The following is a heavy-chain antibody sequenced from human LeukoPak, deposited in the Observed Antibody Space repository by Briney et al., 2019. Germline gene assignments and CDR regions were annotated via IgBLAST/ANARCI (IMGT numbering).Heavy chain of an antibody. CDR2: IYYSGST. Sequence: PSETLSLTCTVSGGSISSSSYYWGWIRQPPGKGLEWIGSIYYSGSTYYNPSLKSRVTISVDTSKNQFSLKLSSVTAADTAVYYCARELMGLSSWASLESGDYWDQGTLVTVPS. CDR3: ARELMGLSSWASLESGDY. V-gene: IGHV4-39*07. J-gene: IGHJ4*02. CDR1: GGSISSSSYY. D-gene: IGHD6-13*01.